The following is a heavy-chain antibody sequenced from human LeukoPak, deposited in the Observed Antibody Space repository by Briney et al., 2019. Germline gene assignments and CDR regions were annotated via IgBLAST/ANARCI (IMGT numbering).Heavy chain of an antibody. D-gene: IGHD3-22*01. CDR1: GFTFSNTW. V-gene: IGHV3-15*01. CDR2: IKSKTDGGTT. Sequence: PGGSLRLSCAASGFTFSNTWVSWVRQAPGKGLEWVGRIKSKTDGGTTDYAAPVKGRFTISRDDSKNTLYLQMNSLKTEDTAVYYCTTSRAYYYDSSGYYYYFDYWGQGTLVTVSS. J-gene: IGHJ4*02. CDR3: TTSRAYYYDSSGYYYYFDY.